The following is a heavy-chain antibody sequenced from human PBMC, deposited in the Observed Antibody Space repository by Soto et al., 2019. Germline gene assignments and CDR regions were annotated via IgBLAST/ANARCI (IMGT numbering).Heavy chain of an antibody. J-gene: IGHJ6*02. V-gene: IGHV4-61*01. CDR3: VREGLVERGGHRHDYYYYGMDV. D-gene: IGHD1-1*01. CDR2: IYYSGST. Sequence: QVQLQESGPGLVKPSETLSLTCTVSGGSVSSGSYYWSWIRQPPGKGLEWIGYIYYSGSTNYNPSLKSRVTISVDTSKNQFSLKLSSVTAADTAVYYCVREGLVERGGHRHDYYYYGMDVWGQGTTVTVSS. CDR1: GGSVSSGSYY.